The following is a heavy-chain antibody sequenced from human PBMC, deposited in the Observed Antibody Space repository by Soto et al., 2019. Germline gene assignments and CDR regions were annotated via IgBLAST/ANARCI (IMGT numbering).Heavy chain of an antibody. V-gene: IGHV3-33*03. CDR1: GFAFSNFG. D-gene: IGHD2-21*02. Sequence: QVQVVESGGGVVQPGRSLRLSCAASGFAFSNFGMHWVRQVPGKGLEWVAVIWHNGENKYYADSVKGRFIISRDNSKNTLYLEMNSLRAEDTAVYYCAIDPGQDEAMDCWRQGTLVTVSS. CDR3: AIDPGQDEAMDC. CDR2: IWHNGENK. J-gene: IGHJ4*02.